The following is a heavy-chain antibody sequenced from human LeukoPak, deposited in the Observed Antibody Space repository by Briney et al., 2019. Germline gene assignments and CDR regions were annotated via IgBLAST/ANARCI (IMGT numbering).Heavy chain of an antibody. J-gene: IGHJ6*02. V-gene: IGHV1-18*03. CDR3: AREENYYYGMDV. CDR1: GYTFTSYG. Sequence: ASVKVSCKASGYTFTSYGISWVRQAPGQGLEWMGWISAYNGNTNYAQKFQGWVTMTRDTSISTAYMELSRLRSDDMAVYYCAREENYYYGMDVWGQGTTVTVSS. CDR2: ISAYNGNT.